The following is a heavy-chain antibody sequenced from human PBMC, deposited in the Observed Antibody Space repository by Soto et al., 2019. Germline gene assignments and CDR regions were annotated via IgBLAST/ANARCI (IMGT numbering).Heavy chain of an antibody. CDR2: IKSKTDGGTT. CDR3: TTVLVRGVIITSDY. V-gene: IGHV3-15*01. CDR1: GFTFSNAW. Sequence: EVQLVESGGGLVKPGGSLRLSCAASGFTFSNAWMSWVRQAPGKGLEWVGRIKSKTDGGTTDYAAPVKGRFTISRDDSKNTLYLQMNSLKTEDTAVYYCTTVLVRGVIITSDYWGQGTLVTVSS. J-gene: IGHJ4*02. D-gene: IGHD3-10*02.